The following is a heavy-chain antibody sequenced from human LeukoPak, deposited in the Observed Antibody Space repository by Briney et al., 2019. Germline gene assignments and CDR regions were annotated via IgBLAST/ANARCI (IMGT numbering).Heavy chain of an antibody. J-gene: IGHJ4*02. CDR2: ISGSGVNT. CDR1: GFTFDNYA. Sequence: GGSLRLSCAASGFTFDNYAMNWVRQAPGKGLEWVLGISGSGVNTYYADSVKGRFTISRDNAKNSLYLQMNSLRAEDTAVYYCARDSLEVRGRDYFDYWGQGTLVTVSS. V-gene: IGHV3-23*01. CDR3: ARDSLEVRGRDYFDY. D-gene: IGHD3-10*01.